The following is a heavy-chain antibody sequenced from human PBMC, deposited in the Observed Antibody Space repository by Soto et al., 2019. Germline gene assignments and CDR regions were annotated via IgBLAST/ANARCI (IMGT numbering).Heavy chain of an antibody. J-gene: IGHJ3*02. Sequence: SETLSLTCAVSSGSISSINWWGWVRQPPGKGLEWIGEIHHRGSINYSPSLSSRLTISVDKSKNQFSLNLSSVTAADTAVYYCARVTESDAFDIWGQGTMVTV. CDR2: IHHRGSI. CDR3: ARVTESDAFDI. CDR1: SGSISSINW. V-gene: IGHV4-4*02.